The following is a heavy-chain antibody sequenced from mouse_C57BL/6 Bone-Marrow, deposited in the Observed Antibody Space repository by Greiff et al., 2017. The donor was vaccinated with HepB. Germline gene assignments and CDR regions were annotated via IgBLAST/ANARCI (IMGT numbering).Heavy chain of an antibody. D-gene: IGHD2-2*01. CDR2: ISYDGSN. V-gene: IGHV3-6*01. CDR1: GYPITSGYY. CDR3: ARDGYYLDY. J-gene: IGHJ2*01. Sequence: EVKLVGSGLGFLKPFQSLSLTCSVPGYPITSGYYWNWYRQFPGNKLEWMGYISYDGSNNYNPSLKNRISITRDTSKNQFFLKLNSVTTEDTATYYCARDGYYLDYWGQGTTLTVSS.